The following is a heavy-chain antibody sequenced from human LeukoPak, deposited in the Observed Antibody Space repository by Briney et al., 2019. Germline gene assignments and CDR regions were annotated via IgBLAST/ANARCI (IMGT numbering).Heavy chain of an antibody. D-gene: IGHD3-3*01. CDR3: AKDHNYDFWSGYSDY. CDR1: GFTFSNYA. J-gene: IGHJ4*02. Sequence: PGGSLRLSCAVSGFTFSNYAMTWIRQAPEKGLEWVSSISGGGGNIKYADSAKGRFTISRDNSKNTLYLQMNSLRAEDTAVYYCAKDHNYDFWSGYSDYWGQGTLVTVSS. CDR2: ISGGGGNI. V-gene: IGHV3-23*01.